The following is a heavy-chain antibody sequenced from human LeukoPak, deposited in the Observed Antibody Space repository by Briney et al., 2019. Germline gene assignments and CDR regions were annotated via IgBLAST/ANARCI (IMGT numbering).Heavy chain of an antibody. CDR2: FDPEDGET. CDR1: GYTLTELS. V-gene: IGHV1-24*01. J-gene: IGHJ4*02. Sequence: ASVKVSCKVSGYTLTELSKHWVRQAPGKGLEWMGGFDPEDGETIYAQKFQGRVTMTEDTSTDTAYMELSSLRSEDTAVYYCATGPDLYDSSGYYPNYWGQGTLVTVSS. D-gene: IGHD3-22*01. CDR3: ATGPDLYDSSGYYPNY.